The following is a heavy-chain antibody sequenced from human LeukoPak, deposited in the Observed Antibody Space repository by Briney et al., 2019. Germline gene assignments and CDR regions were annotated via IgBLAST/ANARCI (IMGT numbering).Heavy chain of an antibody. Sequence: GGSLRLSCAASGFTFSSYAMSWVRQAPGKGLEWVANIKQDGSEKYYVDSVKGRFTISRDNAKNSLYLQMNSLRAEDTAVYYCARGYSSSYYYYYYMDVWGKGTTVTVSS. J-gene: IGHJ6*03. CDR1: GFTFSSYA. CDR2: IKQDGSEK. V-gene: IGHV3-7*01. D-gene: IGHD2-15*01. CDR3: ARGYSSSYYYYYYMDV.